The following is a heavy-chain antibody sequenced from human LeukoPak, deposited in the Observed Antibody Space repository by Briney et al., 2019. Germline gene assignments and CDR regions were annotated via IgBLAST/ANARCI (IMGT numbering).Heavy chain of an antibody. D-gene: IGHD2-15*01. V-gene: IGHV1-69*04. Sequence: ASVKVSCKASGDTFIPYTFSWVRQAPGQGLEWIGRIIPSLDVANYAHKFQGRVTLSVDRDTATTYMEVTSLRSEDTAIYYCPRDHCSPGTCLGGHWGQGTLVAVSS. CDR2: IIPSLDVA. CDR3: PRDHCSPGTCLGGH. CDR1: GDTFIPYT. J-gene: IGHJ4*02.